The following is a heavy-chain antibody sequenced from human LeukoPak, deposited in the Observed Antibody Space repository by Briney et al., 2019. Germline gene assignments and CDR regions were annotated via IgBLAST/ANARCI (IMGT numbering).Heavy chain of an antibody. Sequence: SETLSLTCTVSGGSISSYYWSWIRQPPGKGLEWIGYIYTSGSTNYNPSLKSRVTISVDTSKNQFSLKLSSVTAADTAVCYCARSGFCSSTSCYPNWFDPWGQGTLVTVSS. CDR3: ARSGFCSSTSCYPNWFDP. V-gene: IGHV4-4*09. J-gene: IGHJ5*02. CDR2: IYTSGST. D-gene: IGHD2-2*03. CDR1: GGSISSYY.